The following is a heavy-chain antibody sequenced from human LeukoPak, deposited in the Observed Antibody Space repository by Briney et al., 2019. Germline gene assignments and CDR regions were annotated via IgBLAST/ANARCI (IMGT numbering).Heavy chain of an antibody. CDR2: SYYSGST. Sequence: SETLSLTCTVSGGSISSSSYYWGWIRQPPGKGLEWIGSSYYSGSTYYNPSLKSRLTISVDTSKNQFSLRLSSVTAADTAVYYCARYCSNTYCPLGWDWFDPWGQGTLVTVSS. J-gene: IGHJ5*02. V-gene: IGHV4-39*01. CDR3: ARYCSNTYCPLGWDWFDP. D-gene: IGHD2-2*01. CDR1: GGSISSSSYY.